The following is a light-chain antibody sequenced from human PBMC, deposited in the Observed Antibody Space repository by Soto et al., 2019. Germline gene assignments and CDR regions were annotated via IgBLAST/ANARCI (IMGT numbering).Light chain of an antibody. CDR3: EQYNSYSLWT. J-gene: IGKJ1*01. CDR1: QSISSW. CDR2: DAS. Sequence: DIRMTQSPSTLSASVGDRVTITCRASQSISSWLAWYRQKPGKAPKLLIYDASSLESGVPSRFSGSGSGKEFTLTLRNLQPDDFATYYCEQYNSYSLWTFGQGTKVPIK. V-gene: IGKV1-5*01.